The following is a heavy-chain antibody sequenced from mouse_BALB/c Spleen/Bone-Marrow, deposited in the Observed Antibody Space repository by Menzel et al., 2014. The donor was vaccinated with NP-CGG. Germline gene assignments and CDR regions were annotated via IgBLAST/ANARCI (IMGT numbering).Heavy chain of an antibody. D-gene: IGHD1-1*01. CDR2: IYPGSGTI. CDR3: RCYDYTMDY. V-gene: IGHV1S22*01. J-gene: IGHJ4*01. Sequence: GSELVRPGASVKLSCKASGYTFTSYWIHWVKQRPGQGLEWIGNIYPGSGTINYDEKFKNKATLTVDTSSSIAYMQLSSLTSEDSAVYYCRCYDYTMDYWGQGTSVTVSS. CDR1: GYTFTSYW.